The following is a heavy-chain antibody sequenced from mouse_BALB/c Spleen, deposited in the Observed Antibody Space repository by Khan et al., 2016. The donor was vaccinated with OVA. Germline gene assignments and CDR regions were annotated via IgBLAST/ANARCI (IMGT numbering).Heavy chain of an antibody. Sequence: EVQLQQSGPELVKPGASVKISCKTSGYTFTEFTLHWVKQSHGKSLVWIGAINPKNGVTSYNQNFKGKATLTVDKSSSTAYMEFRSLTAEDSAVYYGARDAGRYWGQGTSVTVSS. CDR2: INPKNGVT. CDR3: ARDAGRY. CDR1: GYTFTEFT. D-gene: IGHD3-3*01. V-gene: IGHV1-18*01. J-gene: IGHJ4*01.